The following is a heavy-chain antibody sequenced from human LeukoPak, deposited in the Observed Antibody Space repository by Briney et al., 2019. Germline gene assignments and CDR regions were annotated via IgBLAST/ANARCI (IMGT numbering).Heavy chain of an antibody. D-gene: IGHD4-17*01. CDR2: IIKFFGTA. CDR1: GGTFSSYS. Sequence: VKVSCKASGGTFSSYSISWVRQAPGQGLEWMGGIIKFFGTANYAQKFQGRVTITVDESTSTAYMELSSLRSEDTAVYYCARDTNPYGDYGEGSYYFDYWGQGTLVTVSS. J-gene: IGHJ4*02. V-gene: IGHV1-69*13. CDR3: ARDTNPYGDYGEGSYYFDY.